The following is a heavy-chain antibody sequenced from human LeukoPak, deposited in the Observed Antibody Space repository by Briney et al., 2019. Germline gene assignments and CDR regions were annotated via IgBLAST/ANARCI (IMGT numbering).Heavy chain of an antibody. CDR1: GFTFSSYS. CDR2: ISSSSSYI. V-gene: IGHV3-21*01. Sequence: PGGSLRLSCAASGFTFSSYSMNWVRQAPGKGLEWVSSISSSSSYIYYADLVKGRFTISRDNAKNSLYLQMNSLRAEDTAVYYCARDKPGYSSSRSPFDIWGQGTMVTVSS. D-gene: IGHD6-13*01. J-gene: IGHJ3*02. CDR3: ARDKPGYSSSRSPFDI.